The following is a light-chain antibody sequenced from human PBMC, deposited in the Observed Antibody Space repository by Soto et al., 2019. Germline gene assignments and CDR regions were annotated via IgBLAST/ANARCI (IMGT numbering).Light chain of an antibody. CDR3: QQYGSSGT. J-gene: IGKJ2*01. Sequence: EIVLTQSPGTLSLSPGERATFSCRASQSVSSSYLAWYQQRPGQAPRLLMYGAATRATGIPDRFSGTGTGTDFTRTISRLEPEDFAVYYCQQYGSSGTCGQGTKLEI. V-gene: IGKV3-20*01. CDR1: QSVSSSY. CDR2: GAA.